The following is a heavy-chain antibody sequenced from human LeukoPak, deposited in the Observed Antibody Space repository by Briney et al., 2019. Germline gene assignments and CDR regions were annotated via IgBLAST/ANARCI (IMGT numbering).Heavy chain of an antibody. CDR2: ISYDGSNK. CDR1: GFTFSSYG. CDR3: ARLGYYDFWSGYSDY. Sequence: GGSLRLSCAASGFTFSSYGMHWVRQAPGKGLEWVAVISYDGSNKYCADSVKGRFTISRDNSKNTLYLQMNSLRAEDTAVYYCARLGYYDFWSGYSDYWGQGTLVTVSS. V-gene: IGHV3-30*03. J-gene: IGHJ4*02. D-gene: IGHD3-3*01.